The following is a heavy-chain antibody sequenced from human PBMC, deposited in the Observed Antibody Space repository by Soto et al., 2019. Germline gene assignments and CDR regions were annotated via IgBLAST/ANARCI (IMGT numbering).Heavy chain of an antibody. V-gene: IGHV4-61*01. CDR1: GGPVSSGSYY. CDR2: VYYSGTT. J-gene: IGHJ4*02. CDR3: ARLPRTGSPRYYFDS. D-gene: IGHD1-1*01. Sequence: QVQLQESGPGLVQPSETLSLTCTVSGGPVSSGSYYWNWIRQPPGKGLEWIAYVYYSGTTNYNPSLTSRVTISVDTSKSQSSLNLSSVTAADTAVYYCARLPRTGSPRYYFDSWGQGTLVTVSS.